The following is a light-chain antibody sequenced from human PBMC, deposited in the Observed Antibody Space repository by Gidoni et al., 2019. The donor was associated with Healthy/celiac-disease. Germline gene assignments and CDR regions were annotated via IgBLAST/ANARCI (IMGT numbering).Light chain of an antibody. CDR3: QQRSNWPPT. CDR1: QSVSSY. Sequence: EIVLTQSPATLSLSPGERATLSCRASQSVSSYLAWYQQKPGQAPRLLIYDASNRATGIPARFRGSGSGTDLTLTIRSLEPEDFAVYYCQQRSNWPPTFGQGTKVEIK. CDR2: DAS. J-gene: IGKJ1*01. V-gene: IGKV3-11*01.